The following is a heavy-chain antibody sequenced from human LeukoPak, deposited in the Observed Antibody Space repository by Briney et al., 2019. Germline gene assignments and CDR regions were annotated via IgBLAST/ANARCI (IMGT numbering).Heavy chain of an antibody. Sequence: GGSLRLSCAASGFTFSSYSMSWVRQAPGKGLEWVSSITSSSNYIYYADSVKGRFTISRDNVKNSLYLQMNSLRAEDTAVYYCAEDGTQYSSSSCFDYWGQGTLVTVSS. CDR1: GFTFSSYS. CDR2: ITSSSNYI. J-gene: IGHJ4*02. CDR3: AEDGTQYSSSSCFDY. V-gene: IGHV3-21*06. D-gene: IGHD6-6*01.